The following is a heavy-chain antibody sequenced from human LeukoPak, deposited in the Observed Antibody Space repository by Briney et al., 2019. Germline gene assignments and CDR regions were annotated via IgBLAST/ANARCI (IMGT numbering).Heavy chain of an antibody. V-gene: IGHV3-20*04. CDR3: ARGHVVGASYRIGPFYYFDY. D-gene: IGHD1-26*01. J-gene: IGHJ4*02. CDR2: INWNGGST. CDR1: GFTFDAYG. Sequence: GGSLRLSCAASGFTFDAYGMSWVRQAPGKGLEWVSGINWNGGSTGYADSVKGRFTISRDNAKNSLYLQMNSLRAEDTALYYCARGHVVGASYRIGPFYYFDYWGQGTLVTVSS.